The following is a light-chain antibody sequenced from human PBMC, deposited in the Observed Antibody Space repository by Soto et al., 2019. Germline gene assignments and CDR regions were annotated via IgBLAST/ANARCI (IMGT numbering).Light chain of an antibody. CDR1: QSLVFSDGNTY. J-gene: IGKJ2*01. CDR2: KVS. Sequence: DVVMTQSPLSLPVTLGQPASISCRSSQSLVFSDGNTYLSWIQQRPGQSPRRLIYKVSNRDSVVPDRFSGSGSCTDFTLKISRVEAEYVGVYYCMQGTHWPPYTFGQGTKMEIK. V-gene: IGKV2-30*01. CDR3: MQGTHWPPYT.